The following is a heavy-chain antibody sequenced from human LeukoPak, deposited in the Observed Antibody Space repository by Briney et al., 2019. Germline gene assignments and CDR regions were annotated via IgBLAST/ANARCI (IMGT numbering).Heavy chain of an antibody. CDR2: IYHSGST. J-gene: IGHJ6*03. V-gene: IGHV4-30-2*01. D-gene: IGHD3-22*01. CDR1: GGSISSGGYY. CDR3: AREYRVGYSKAPYYYYMDV. Sequence: SESLSLTCTVSGGSISSGGYYWSWIRQPPGKGLEWIGYIYHSGSTYYNPSLKSRVTISVDTSKNQFSLKLGSVTAADTAVYYCAREYRVGYSKAPYYYYMDVWGKGTTVTVSS.